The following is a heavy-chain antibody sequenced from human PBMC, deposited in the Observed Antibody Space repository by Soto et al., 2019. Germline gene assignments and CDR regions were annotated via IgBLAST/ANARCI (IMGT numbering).Heavy chain of an antibody. Sequence: PGGSLRLSCAASGFTFSSSAMIWVRQATGKGLEWVSAVSGSGGTTYYADSVRGRFTISRDNSKNTLYLQMNSLRAEDTAIYFCARCTVDTIVTSGWCHYLDPWGQGTLVTVSS. V-gene: IGHV3-23*01. CDR1: GFTFSSSA. CDR3: ARCTVDTIVTSGWCHYLDP. D-gene: IGHD6-19*01. J-gene: IGHJ5*02. CDR2: VSGSGGTT.